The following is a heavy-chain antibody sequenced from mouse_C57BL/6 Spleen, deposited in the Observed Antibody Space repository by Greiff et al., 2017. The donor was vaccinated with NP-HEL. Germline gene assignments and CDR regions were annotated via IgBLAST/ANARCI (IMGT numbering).Heavy chain of an antibody. CDR2: ISSGGSYT. CDR1: GFTFSSYG. Sequence: EVQLVESGGDLVKPGGSLKLSCAASGFTFSSYGMSWVRQTPDKRLEWVATISSGGSYTYYPDRVKGRVTISRDNAKNTQYLQMSSLKSEATAKYYCTRQGYGNYSYYAMDYWGQGTSVTVSS. V-gene: IGHV5-6*01. D-gene: IGHD2-1*01. CDR3: TRQGYGNYSYYAMDY. J-gene: IGHJ4*01.